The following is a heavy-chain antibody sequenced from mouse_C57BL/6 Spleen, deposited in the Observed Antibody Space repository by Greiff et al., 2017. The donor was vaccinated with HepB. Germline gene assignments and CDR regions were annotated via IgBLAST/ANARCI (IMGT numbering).Heavy chain of an antibody. J-gene: IGHJ4*01. Sequence: EVQRVESGGDLVKPGGSLKLSCAASGFTFSSYGMSWVRQTPDKRLEWVATISSGGSYTYYPDSVKGRFTISRDNAKNTLYLQMSSLKSEDTAMYYCARHDLFYAMDYWGQGTSVTVSS. D-gene: IGHD1-1*01. CDR1: GFTFSSYG. CDR3: ARHDLFYAMDY. CDR2: ISSGGSYT. V-gene: IGHV5-6*01.